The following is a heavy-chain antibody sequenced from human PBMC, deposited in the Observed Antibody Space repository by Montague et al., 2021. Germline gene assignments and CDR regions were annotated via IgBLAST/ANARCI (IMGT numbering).Heavy chain of an antibody. Sequence: FLRLSFAASGFSFNVYGMHWVRQAPGKGLEWVAVVGHDGNYEKYADSVRGRFIVSRDNSRTTLYLQLNSLRAEDTAVYYCARDFRVGTYFDYLGQGTLVTVSS. V-gene: IGHV3-33*01. J-gene: IGHJ4*02. D-gene: IGHD1-26*01. CDR1: GFSFNVYG. CDR2: VGHDGNYE. CDR3: ARDFRVGTYFDY.